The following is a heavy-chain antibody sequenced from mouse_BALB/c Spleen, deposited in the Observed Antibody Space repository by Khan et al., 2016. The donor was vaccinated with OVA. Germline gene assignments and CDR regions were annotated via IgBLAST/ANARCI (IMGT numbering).Heavy chain of an antibody. J-gene: IGHJ2*01. V-gene: IGHV1S81*02. CDR2: TNPTNGRT. D-gene: IGHD1-1*01. CDR3: ARIKKIVATDCDY. CDR1: GYTFTSYW. Sequence: QVQLQQSGAELVKAGASVKMSCKASGYTFTSYWMHWVKQRLGQGLEWFAETNPTNGRTYYTEKFKSKATLTVDKSSSTAYMPLSGQPFADHAVYYCARIKKIVATDCDYGGQGTTLTGSS.